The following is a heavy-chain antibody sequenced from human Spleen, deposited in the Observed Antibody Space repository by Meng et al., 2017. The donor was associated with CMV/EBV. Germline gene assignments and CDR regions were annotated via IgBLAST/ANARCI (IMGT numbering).Heavy chain of an antibody. Sequence: GGSLRLSCKGSEDSVTNSWIGWVRQMPGKGLEWMGFIYAADSDTRYSPSFEGQVTISADKSINTPYLQWSSLKASDTVIYYCARLRFVPSAFDAFDFWGHGTKVTVSS. J-gene: IGHJ3*01. CDR2: IYAADSDT. CDR3: ARLRFVPSAFDAFDF. D-gene: IGHD3-3*01. V-gene: IGHV5-51*01. CDR1: EDSVTNSW.